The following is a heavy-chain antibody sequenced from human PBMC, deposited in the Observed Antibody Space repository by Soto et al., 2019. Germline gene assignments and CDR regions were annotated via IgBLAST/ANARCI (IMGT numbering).Heavy chain of an antibody. D-gene: IGHD6-25*01. J-gene: IGHJ6*02. CDR1: EGTFSSYS. V-gene: IGHV1-69*06. CDR3: ARDPVDLFGYMDV. CDR2: IIPLLGTV. Sequence: QEELVQSGAEMKKPGSSVNVSCKASEGTFSSYSITWVRQAPGQRLEWMGEIIPLLGTVNYAQKFQGRVTITGDRSTSTVYMGLSRLRSDDTAVYYCARDPVDLFGYMDVWGPGTKVTVSS.